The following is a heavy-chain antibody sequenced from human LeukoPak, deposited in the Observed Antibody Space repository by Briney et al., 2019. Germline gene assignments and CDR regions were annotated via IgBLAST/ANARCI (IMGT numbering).Heavy chain of an antibody. J-gene: IGHJ4*02. CDR3: ARYYYGSGSYLF. CDR2: INPNSGGT. D-gene: IGHD3-10*01. Sequence: ASVKVSCKASGYTFTGYYMHWVRQAPGQGLEWMGWINPNSGGTNYAQKFPGRVTMTRDTSISTAYMELSRLRSDDTAVYYCARYYYGSGSYLFWGQGTLVTVSS. CDR1: GYTFTGYY. V-gene: IGHV1-2*02.